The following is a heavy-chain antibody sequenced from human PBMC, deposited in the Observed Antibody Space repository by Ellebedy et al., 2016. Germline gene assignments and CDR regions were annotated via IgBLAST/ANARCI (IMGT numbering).Heavy chain of an antibody. CDR1: GFAFRNFF. CDR2: ISGCGDIT. V-gene: IGHV3-21*01. CDR3: ARGVGGTSLNWFDP. J-gene: IGHJ5*02. Sequence: GGSLRLXCVASGFAFRNFFMTWVRQAPGGGLEWVSTISGCGDITVYADSVKGRFTISRDNAKNSVYLQMNSLRGEDTALYYCARGVGGTSLNWFDPWGQGTLVTVSS. D-gene: IGHD3-16*01.